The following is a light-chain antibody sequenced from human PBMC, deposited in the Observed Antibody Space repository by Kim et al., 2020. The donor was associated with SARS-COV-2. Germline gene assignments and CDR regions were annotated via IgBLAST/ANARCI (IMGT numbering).Light chain of an antibody. CDR1: SLRIYY. J-gene: IGLJ3*02. CDR2: GRN. CDR3: NARDSSGNHLV. Sequence: ALGQTVRIKCQGDSLRIYYASWYQQKPGQAPVVVIYGRNNRASGIPDRFSASSSGNTASLTITGAQAKDEADYYCNARDSSGNHLVFGGGTKLTVL. V-gene: IGLV3-19*01.